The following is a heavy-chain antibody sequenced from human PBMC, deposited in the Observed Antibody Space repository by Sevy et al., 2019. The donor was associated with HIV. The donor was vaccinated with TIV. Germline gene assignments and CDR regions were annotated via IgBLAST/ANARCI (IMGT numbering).Heavy chain of an antibody. CDR1: GFTFSSYA. V-gene: IGHV3-30-3*01. Sequence: GRSLRLSCAASGFTFSSYAMHWVRQAPGKGLEWVAVISYDGSNKYYADSVKGRFTISRDNSKNTLCLQMNSLRAEDTAVYYCARVGASSSWDGGSYGMDVWGQGTTVTVSS. CDR3: ARVGASSSWDGGSYGMDV. J-gene: IGHJ6*02. D-gene: IGHD6-13*01. CDR2: ISYDGSNK.